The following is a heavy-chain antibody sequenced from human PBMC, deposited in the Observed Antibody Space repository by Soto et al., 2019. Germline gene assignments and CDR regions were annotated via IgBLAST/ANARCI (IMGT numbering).Heavy chain of an antibody. V-gene: IGHV3-23*01. Sequence: TGGSLRLSCAASGFTFSSSAMSWVRQAPGKGLEWVSAISGSGDYTFYTDSVKGRFTISRDSSKNTLYLQMNSLRAEDTALYYCAKENAFKFGNWGQGTLVTVSS. CDR2: ISGSGDYT. D-gene: IGHD3-16*01. CDR1: GFTFSSSA. CDR3: AKENAFKFGN. J-gene: IGHJ4*02.